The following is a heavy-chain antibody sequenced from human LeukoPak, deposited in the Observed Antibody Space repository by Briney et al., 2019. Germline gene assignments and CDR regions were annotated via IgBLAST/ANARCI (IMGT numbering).Heavy chain of an antibody. J-gene: IGHJ2*01. CDR3: ARGRDGEGYFDL. D-gene: IGHD4-17*01. V-gene: IGHV4-38-2*01. CDR2: IYHSGST. Sequence: SETLSLTCAVSGYSISSGYYWGWIRQPPGQGLEWIGSIYHSGSTYYNPSLKSRVTISVDTSKNQFSLKLSSVTAADTAVYYCARGRDGEGYFDLWGRGTLVTVSS. CDR1: GYSISSGYY.